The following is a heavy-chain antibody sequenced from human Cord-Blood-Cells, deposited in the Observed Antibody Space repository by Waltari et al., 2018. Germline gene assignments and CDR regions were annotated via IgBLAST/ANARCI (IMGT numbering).Heavy chain of an antibody. J-gene: IGHJ4*02. V-gene: IGHV1-46*03. CDR3: ARDDYGGNYYFDY. CDR1: GYTFTSYY. D-gene: IGHD4-17*01. CDR2: INPSVVST. Sequence: QVQLVQSGAEVKKPGASVKVSCKASGYTFTSYYMHWVRQAPGQGLEWMGIINPSVVSTSYEQKFQGRVTMTRDTYTSTVYMELSSLRSEDTAVYYCARDDYGGNYYFDYWGQGTLVTVSS.